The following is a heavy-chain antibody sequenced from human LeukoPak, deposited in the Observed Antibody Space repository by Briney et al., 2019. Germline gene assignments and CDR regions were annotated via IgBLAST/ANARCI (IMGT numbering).Heavy chain of an antibody. CDR3: AKGLGNYDFWSGHKTIDY. V-gene: IGHV3-30*18. Sequence: PGGSLRLSCAASGFTFSSYGMHWVRQAPGKGLEWVAVISYDGSNKYYADSVKGRFTISRDNSKNTLYLQMNSLRAEDTAVYYCAKGLGNYDFWSGHKTIDYWGQGTLVTVSS. CDR1: GFTFSSYG. D-gene: IGHD3-3*01. CDR2: ISYDGSNK. J-gene: IGHJ4*02.